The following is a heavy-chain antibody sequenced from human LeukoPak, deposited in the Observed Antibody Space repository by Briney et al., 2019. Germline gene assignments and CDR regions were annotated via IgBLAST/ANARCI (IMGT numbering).Heavy chain of an antibody. CDR2: IYYSGST. CDR3: ARDLRGGSDY. D-gene: IGHD3-16*01. J-gene: IGHJ4*02. Sequence: SWVRQPPGKGLEWIGYIYYSGSTYYTPSLKSRVTISVDTSKNQFSLKLSSVTAADTAVYYCARDLRGGSDYWGQGTLVTVSS. V-gene: IGHV4-30-4*08.